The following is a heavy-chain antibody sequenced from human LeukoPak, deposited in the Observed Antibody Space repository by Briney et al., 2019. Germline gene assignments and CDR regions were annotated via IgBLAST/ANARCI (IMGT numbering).Heavy chain of an antibody. J-gene: IGHJ4*02. CDR3: ARVRPNYYDSSGYNDY. CDR1: GCSISSSSYY. V-gene: IGHV4-39*01. CDR2: IYYSGST. D-gene: IGHD3-22*01. Sequence: SETLSLTCTVSGCSISSSSYYWGWLRQPPGKGLEWIGSIYYSGSTYYNPSLKSRVTISVDTSKNQFSLKLSSVTAADTAVYYCARVRPNYYDSSGYNDYWGQGTLVTVSS.